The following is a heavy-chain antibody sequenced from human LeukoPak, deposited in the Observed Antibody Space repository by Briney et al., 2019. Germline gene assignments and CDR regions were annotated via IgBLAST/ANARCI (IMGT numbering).Heavy chain of an antibody. Sequence: GASVKVSCKASGYTFTGYYMRWVRQAPGQGLEWMGGVIPIFGTANYAQKFQGRVTITADKSTSTAYMELSSLRSEDTAVYYCVVSYDSSGYYYYYMDVWGKGTTVTVSS. J-gene: IGHJ6*03. D-gene: IGHD3-22*01. CDR1: GYTFTGYY. V-gene: IGHV1-69*06. CDR2: VIPIFGTA. CDR3: VVSYDSSGYYYYYMDV.